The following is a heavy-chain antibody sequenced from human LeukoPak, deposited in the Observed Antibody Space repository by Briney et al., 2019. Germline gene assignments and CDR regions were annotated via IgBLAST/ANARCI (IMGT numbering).Heavy chain of an antibody. D-gene: IGHD3-22*01. CDR2: IYSGGST. J-gene: IGHJ6*02. CDR3: ARDLYYYDSSGYSYYYGMDV. CDR1: GFTVSSNY. Sequence: GGSLRLSCAASGFTVSSNYMSWVRQAPGKGLEWVSVIYSGGSTYYADSVKGRFTISRDNSKNTLYLQMNGLRAEDTAVYYRARDLYYYDSSGYSYYYGMDVWGQGTTVTVSS. V-gene: IGHV3-66*01.